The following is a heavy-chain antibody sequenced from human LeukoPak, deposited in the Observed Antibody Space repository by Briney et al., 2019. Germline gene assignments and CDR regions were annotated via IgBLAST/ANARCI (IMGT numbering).Heavy chain of an antibody. CDR3: ARDFGSGWYPWYFDL. Sequence: PGGSLRLSCAVSGFAFGSEAMSWVRQSPARGLEWVASISPGGGTTYYADYVKGRFTISRDNSKNSLYLQMNSLRAEDTAVYYCARDFGSGWYPWYFDLWGRGTLVTVSS. J-gene: IGHJ2*01. CDR1: GFAFGSEA. D-gene: IGHD6-19*01. V-gene: IGHV3-23*01. CDR2: ISPGGGTT.